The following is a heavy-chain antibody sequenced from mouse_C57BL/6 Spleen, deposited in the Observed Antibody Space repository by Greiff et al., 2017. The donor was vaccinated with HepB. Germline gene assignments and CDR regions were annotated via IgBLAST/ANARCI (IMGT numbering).Heavy chain of an antibody. CDR1: GYTFTSYW. V-gene: IGHV1-72*01. CDR3: ARAYYGSSYSFAY. D-gene: IGHD1-1*01. Sequence: QVQLQQPGAELVKPGASVKLSCKASGYTFTSYWMHWVKQRPGRGLEWIGRIDPNSGGTKYNEKFKRKATLTVDKPSSTAYMQLSSLTSEVSAVYYCARAYYGSSYSFAYWGQGTLVTVSA. J-gene: IGHJ3*01. CDR2: IDPNSGGT.